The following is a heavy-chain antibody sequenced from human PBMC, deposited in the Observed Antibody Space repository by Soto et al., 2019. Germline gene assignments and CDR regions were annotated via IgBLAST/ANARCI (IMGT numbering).Heavy chain of an antibody. J-gene: IGHJ6*02. D-gene: IGHD1-26*01. CDR2: IDWDDVK. V-gene: IGHV2-70*01. CDR3: ARVTMLPATTGGYSLYYYGSDV. CDR1: GFSLTTGGMC. Sequence: SGPTLVNPTQTLILTCTFSGFSLTTGGMCVTWIRQPPGKALEWLALIDWDDVKYYSTSLKTRLTISRDTSKNQVVLTMTNMDPVDTASYYCARVTMLPATTGGYSLYYYGSDVWGQGITVTVSS.